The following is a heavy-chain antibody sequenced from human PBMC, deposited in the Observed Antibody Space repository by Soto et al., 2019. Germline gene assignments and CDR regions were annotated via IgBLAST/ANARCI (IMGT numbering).Heavy chain of an antibody. J-gene: IGHJ4*02. Sequence: SETLSLTCAVYCGSFSGYYWSWIRQPPGKGLEWIGEINHSGSTNYNPSLKSRVTISVDTSKNQFSLKLSSVTAADTAVYYCARVLSYCSGGSCFKYYFDYWGQGTLVTVSS. V-gene: IGHV4-34*01. CDR2: INHSGST. D-gene: IGHD2-15*01. CDR3: ARVLSYCSGGSCFKYYFDY. CDR1: CGSFSGYY.